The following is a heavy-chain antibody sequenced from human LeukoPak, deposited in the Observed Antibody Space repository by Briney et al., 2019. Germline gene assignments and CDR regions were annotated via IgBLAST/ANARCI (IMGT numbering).Heavy chain of an antibody. Sequence: SETLSFTWIVSGGCIGCYYWSWMGQPAGRGVEWVGRIYTSGSTNYNPSLKSQVTMSADTSKNQFSLKLSSVTAANTAVYYCARIPRQDYYYGMDVSGQGTTLTVSS. V-gene: IGHV4-4*07. J-gene: IGHJ6*02. CDR2: IYTSGST. CDR3: ARIPRQDYYYGMDV. CDR1: GGCIGCYY.